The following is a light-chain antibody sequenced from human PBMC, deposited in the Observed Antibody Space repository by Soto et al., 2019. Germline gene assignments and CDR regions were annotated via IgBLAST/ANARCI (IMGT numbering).Light chain of an antibody. J-gene: IGKJ4*01. V-gene: IGKV1-9*01. Sequence: DIQLTQSPSFLSASVGDRVTITCRASQGISSYLAWYQQKPGKAPKLLISVASTLQSGVPSRFSGSGSGTEFTLTISSLQPEDFATYYCQQLNSYHALTFGGGTKVEIK. CDR1: QGISSY. CDR2: VAS. CDR3: QQLNSYHALT.